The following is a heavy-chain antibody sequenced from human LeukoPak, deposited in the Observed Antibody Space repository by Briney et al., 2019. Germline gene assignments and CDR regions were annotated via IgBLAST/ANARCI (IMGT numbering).Heavy chain of an antibody. J-gene: IGHJ6*02. V-gene: IGHV3-11*03. CDR3: ARTVGYCSSSSCYTGQINDYYYYGMDV. CDR1: GFTFSDYY. Sequence: GGSLRLSCAASGFTFSDYYMSWIRQAPGKGLEWVSYISSSSSYTNYADSVKGRFTISRDNSKNTLYLQMKGLRAEDTAVYYCARTVGYCSSSSCYTGQINDYYYYGMDVWGQGTTVTVSS. D-gene: IGHD2-2*02. CDR2: ISSSSSYT.